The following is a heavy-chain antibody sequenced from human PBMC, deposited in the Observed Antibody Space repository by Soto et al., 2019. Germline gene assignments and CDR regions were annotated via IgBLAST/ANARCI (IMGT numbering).Heavy chain of an antibody. CDR1: GYSISSGYY. V-gene: IGHV4-38-2*01. J-gene: IGHJ4*02. CDR3: SIRVTPTGFDY. CDR2: IHHSGNT. Sequence: KPSETLSLTCVVSGYSISSGYYWVWIRQPPGKGLEWIGSIHHSGNTYYTPSLKSRVTISVDTSKNHFSLKLRSVTAADTAVYSCSIRVTPTGFDYWGQGTLVTVSS. D-gene: IGHD2-21*02.